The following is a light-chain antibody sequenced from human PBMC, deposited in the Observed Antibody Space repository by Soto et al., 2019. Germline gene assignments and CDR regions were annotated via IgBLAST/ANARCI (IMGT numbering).Light chain of an antibody. CDR2: SNN. Sequence: QSVLTQPPSASGTPGQRVTISCSGSSSNIGSNTVNWYQQFPGTAPKLHIYSNNQRPSGVPDRFSGSKSGTSASLAISGLQSEDEADYYCAAWDDSLNGPVVFGGGTKLTVL. CDR3: AAWDDSLNGPVV. V-gene: IGLV1-44*01. CDR1: SSNIGSNT. J-gene: IGLJ2*01.